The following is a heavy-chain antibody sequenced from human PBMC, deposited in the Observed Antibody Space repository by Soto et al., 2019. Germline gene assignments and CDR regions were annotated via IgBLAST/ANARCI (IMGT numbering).Heavy chain of an antibody. Sequence: ASVKVSCRASGYTCTSYAMHWVRQAPGQRLEWMGWINAGKGNTKYSQKFQGRVTITRDTSASTAYMELSSLRSEDTAVYYCARGRITMVRGVIPFDYWGQGTLVTVSS. V-gene: IGHV1-3*01. CDR2: INAGKGNT. D-gene: IGHD3-10*01. CDR3: ARGRITMVRGVIPFDY. J-gene: IGHJ4*02. CDR1: GYTCTSYA.